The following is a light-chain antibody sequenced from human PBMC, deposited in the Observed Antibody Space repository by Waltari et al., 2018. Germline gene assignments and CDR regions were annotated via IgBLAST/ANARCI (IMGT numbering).Light chain of an antibody. Sequence: DIQMTQSPSSLSASVGDRVTITCQASQDISNYLNWYQQKPGKAPKPLIYDASNLGTGVPSRFSGSGSGTDFTFTISSLQPEDIATYYCQQYDNPFTFGPGTKVDIK. J-gene: IGKJ3*01. CDR3: QQYDNPFT. V-gene: IGKV1-33*01. CDR2: DAS. CDR1: QDISNY.